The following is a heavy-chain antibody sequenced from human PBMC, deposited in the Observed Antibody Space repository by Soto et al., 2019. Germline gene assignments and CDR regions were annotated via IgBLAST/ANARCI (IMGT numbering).Heavy chain of an antibody. V-gene: IGHV1-8*01. CDR3: ARYIRGYSSGWYLGAFDI. Sequence: ASVKVSCKASGYTFTSYDINWVRQATGQGLEWMGWMNPNSGNTGYAQKFQGRVTMTRNTSISTAYMELSSLRSEDTAVYYFARYIRGYSSGWYLGAFDIWGQGTMVTVSS. CDR1: GYTFTSYD. CDR2: MNPNSGNT. J-gene: IGHJ3*02. D-gene: IGHD6-19*01.